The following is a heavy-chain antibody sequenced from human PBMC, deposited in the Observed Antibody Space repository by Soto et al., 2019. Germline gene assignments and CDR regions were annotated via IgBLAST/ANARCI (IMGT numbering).Heavy chain of an antibody. CDR1: GFTLSDYY. CDR2: ISSSGSTI. V-gene: IGHV3-11*01. J-gene: IGHJ6*02. D-gene: IGHD2-15*01. Sequence: PGGSLRLSCAASGFTLSDYYMSWIRQAPGKGLEWVSYISSSGSTIYYADSVKGRFTISRDNAKNSLYLQMNSLRAEDTAVYYCARDLGWNYYYYGMDVWGQGTTVTVSS. CDR3: ARDLGWNYYYYGMDV.